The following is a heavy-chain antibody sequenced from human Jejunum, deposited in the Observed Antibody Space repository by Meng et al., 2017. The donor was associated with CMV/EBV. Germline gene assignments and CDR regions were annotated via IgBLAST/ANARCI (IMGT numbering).Heavy chain of an antibody. CDR2: IGGSGFIT. CDR1: GLMFTSYA. J-gene: IGHJ4*02. Sequence: AASGLMFTSYAMSWVRQAPGKGLEWVSRIGGSGFITHYADSVKGRFTISRDNSKNTVYLQMNSLRAEDTAIYYCTGTAAANQAPFYWGRGTLVTVSS. V-gene: IGHV3-23*01. D-gene: IGHD6-13*01. CDR3: TGTAAANQAPFY.